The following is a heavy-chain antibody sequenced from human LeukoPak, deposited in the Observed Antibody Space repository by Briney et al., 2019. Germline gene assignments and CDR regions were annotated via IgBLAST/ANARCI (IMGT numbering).Heavy chain of an antibody. J-gene: IGHJ6*03. CDR3: ARGRMGLFGVVITNYYYYMDV. V-gene: IGHV1-8*01. CDR2: MNPNSGNT. CDR1: GYTFTSYD. D-gene: IGHD3-3*01. Sequence: ASVKVSCKASGYTFTSYDINWVRQATGQGLEWMGWMNPNSGNTGYAQKFQGRVTMTRNTSISTAYMELSSLRSEDTAVYYCARGRMGLFGVVITNYYYYMDVWGKRTTVTLSS.